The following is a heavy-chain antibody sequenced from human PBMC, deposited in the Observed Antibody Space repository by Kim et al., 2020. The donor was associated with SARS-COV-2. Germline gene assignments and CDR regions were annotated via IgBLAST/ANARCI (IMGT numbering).Heavy chain of an antibody. D-gene: IGHD5-12*01. J-gene: IGHJ6*02. Sequence: GGSLRLSCAASGFTFDDYAMHWVRQAPGKGLEWVSLISGDGGSTYYADSVKGRFTISRDNSKNSLYLQMNSLRTEDTALYYCAKDIYSGYVGSWYYYGMDVWGQGTTVTVSS. CDR2: ISGDGGST. CDR1: GFTFDDYA. CDR3: AKDIYSGYVGSWYYYGMDV. V-gene: IGHV3-43*02.